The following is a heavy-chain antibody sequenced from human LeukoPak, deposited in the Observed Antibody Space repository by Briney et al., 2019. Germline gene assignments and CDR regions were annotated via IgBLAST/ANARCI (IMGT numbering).Heavy chain of an antibody. CDR1: GYTFTSYG. V-gene: IGHV1-46*01. CDR3: ARDPGIVGATSAFDI. CDR2: INPSGGST. J-gene: IGHJ3*02. D-gene: IGHD1-26*01. Sequence: ASVKVSCKASGYTFTSYGISWVRQAPGQGLEWMGIINPSGGSTSYAQKFQGRVTMTRDMSTSTVYMELSSLRSEDTAVYYCARDPGIVGATSAFDIWGQGTMVTVSS.